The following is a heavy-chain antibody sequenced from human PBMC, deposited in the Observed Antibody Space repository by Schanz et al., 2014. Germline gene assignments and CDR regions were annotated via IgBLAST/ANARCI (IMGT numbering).Heavy chain of an antibody. CDR2: INWSDGGST. CDR3: AKTPREYCNYDSCPNWFDS. Sequence: EVQLLESGGGVVQPGRSLRLSCVASGFTFSSYAMSWVRQAPGKGLEWVSRINWSDGGSTGYADSVRGRFTISRDNAKNTLYLQMNSRRAEDTAVYYGAKTPREYCNYDSCPNWFDSWGQGTLVTASS. D-gene: IGHD2-15*01. CDR1: GFTFSSYA. J-gene: IGHJ5*01. V-gene: IGHV3-23*01.